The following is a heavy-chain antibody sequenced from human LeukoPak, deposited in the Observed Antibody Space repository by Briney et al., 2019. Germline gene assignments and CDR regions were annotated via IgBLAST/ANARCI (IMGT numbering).Heavy chain of an antibody. Sequence: GGSLRLSCAASGFTFSSYGMHWVRQAPGKGLEWVSVIYSGGSTYYADSVKGRFTISRDNSKNTLYLQMNSLRAEDTAVYYCARVLVYGDYDPGDYWGQGTLVTVSS. CDR1: GFTFSSYG. D-gene: IGHD4-17*01. CDR3: ARVLVYGDYDPGDY. J-gene: IGHJ4*02. CDR2: IYSGGST. V-gene: IGHV3-NL1*01.